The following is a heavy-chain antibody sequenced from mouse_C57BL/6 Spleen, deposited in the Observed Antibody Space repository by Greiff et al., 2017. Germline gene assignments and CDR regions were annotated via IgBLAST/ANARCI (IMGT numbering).Heavy chain of an antibody. D-gene: IGHD2-1*01. V-gene: IGHV1-80*01. CDR3: ARGIYYGKNYAMDY. Sequence: VHLVESGAELVKPGASVKISCKASGYAFSSYWMNWVKQRPGKGLEWIGQIYPGDGDTNYNGKFKGKATLTADKSSSTAYMQLSSLTSEDSAVYFCARGIYYGKNYAMDYWGQGTSVTVSS. CDR2: IYPGDGDT. CDR1: GYAFSSYW. J-gene: IGHJ4*01.